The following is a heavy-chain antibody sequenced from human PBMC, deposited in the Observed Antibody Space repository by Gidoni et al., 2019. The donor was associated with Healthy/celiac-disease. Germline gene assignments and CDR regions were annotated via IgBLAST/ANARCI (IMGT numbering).Heavy chain of an antibody. V-gene: IGHV3-30-3*01. CDR1: GFTFSRYA. CDR2: ISYDGSNK. CDR3: ARGGYDFWSGYNYYFDY. D-gene: IGHD3-3*01. J-gene: IGHJ4*02. Sequence: QVQLVESAGGVVQTGRSLRRSCAASGFTFSRYAMHWVRQAQGKGLGWVAVISYDGSNKYYADSVKGRFTISRDNSKNTLYLQMNSLRAEDTAVYYCARGGYDFWSGYNYYFDYWGQGTLVTVSS.